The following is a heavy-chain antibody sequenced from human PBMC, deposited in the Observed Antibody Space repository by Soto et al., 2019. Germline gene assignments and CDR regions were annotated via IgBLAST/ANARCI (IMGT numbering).Heavy chain of an antibody. Sequence: GSLRLSCAASGFTFSDYYMSWIRQAPGKGLEWVSYISSSSSYTNYADSVKGRFTISRDNAKNSLYLQMNSLRAEDTAVYYCARESSIAARHMDYWGQGTLVTVSS. CDR1: GFTFSDYY. CDR3: ARESSIAARHMDY. D-gene: IGHD6-6*01. CDR2: ISSSSSYT. V-gene: IGHV3-11*06. J-gene: IGHJ4*02.